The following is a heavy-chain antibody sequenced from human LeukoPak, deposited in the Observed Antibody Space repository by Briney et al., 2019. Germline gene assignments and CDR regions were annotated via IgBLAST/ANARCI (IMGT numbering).Heavy chain of an antibody. CDR3: ARDRVTSRGYYGMDV. V-gene: IGHV3-23*01. CDR1: GFTFSKYA. Sequence: QPGGSLRLSCAASGFTFSKYAMTWVRQAPGKGLEWVSVISGSGENTDYADSVKGRFTISRDNSKNTLYLQMNSLRAEDTAVYYCARDRVTSRGYYGMDVWGQGTTVTVSS. D-gene: IGHD4-23*01. CDR2: ISGSGENT. J-gene: IGHJ6*02.